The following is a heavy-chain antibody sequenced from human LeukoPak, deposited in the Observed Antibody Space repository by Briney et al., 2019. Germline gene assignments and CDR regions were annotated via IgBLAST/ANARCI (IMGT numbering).Heavy chain of an antibody. Sequence: PGGSLRLSCAASGFTGFTFSSYSMNWVRQAPGKGLEWVSYISSSSSTIYYADSVKGRFTISRDNAKNSVYLQMNSLRAEDTAVYYCARDGRHLWFWFDSWGQGTLVTVSS. CDR3: ARDGRHLWFWFDS. D-gene: IGHD3-10*01. CDR2: ISSSSSTI. J-gene: IGHJ5*01. V-gene: IGHV3-48*01. CDR1: GFTGFTFSSYS.